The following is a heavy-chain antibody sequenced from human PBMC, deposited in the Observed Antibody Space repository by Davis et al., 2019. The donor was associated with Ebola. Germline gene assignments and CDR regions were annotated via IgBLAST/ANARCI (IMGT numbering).Heavy chain of an antibody. CDR3: ARPYGDYAAFDI. J-gene: IGHJ3*02. V-gene: IGHV3-11*01. D-gene: IGHD4-17*01. Sequence: GESLNISCASSGCIISDYYMTWVRQAPGNGLEWLSYIDSRGHTMYYTDSVKGRFTISRDNTNNSLYLQMNSLRGDDTAVYYCARPYGDYAAFDIWGQGTVVTVSS. CDR1: GCIISDYY. CDR2: IDSRGHTM.